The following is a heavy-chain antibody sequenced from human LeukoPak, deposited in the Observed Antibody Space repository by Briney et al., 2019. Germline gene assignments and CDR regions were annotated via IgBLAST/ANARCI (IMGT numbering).Heavy chain of an antibody. Sequence: ASVKVSCKASGYTFTSYDINWVRQATGQGLEWMGWMNPNSGNTGYAQKFQGRVTMTEDTSTDTAYMELSSLRSEDTAVYYCATVPTDSRSYYGSGMAGWGQGTLVTVSS. CDR3: ATVPTDSRSYYGSGMAG. J-gene: IGHJ4*02. D-gene: IGHD3-10*01. V-gene: IGHV1-8*01. CDR1: GYTFTSYD. CDR2: MNPNSGNT.